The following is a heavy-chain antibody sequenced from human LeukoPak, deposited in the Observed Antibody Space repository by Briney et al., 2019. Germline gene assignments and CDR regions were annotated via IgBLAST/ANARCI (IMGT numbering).Heavy chain of an antibody. Sequence: SQTLSLTCTVSGGSISSGDYYWSWIRQPPGKCLEWIGYIYYSGSTYYNPSLKSRVTISVDTSKNQFSLKLSSVTAADTAVYYCARDRGSYTGWFDPWGQGTLVTVSS. J-gene: IGHJ5*02. CDR1: GGSISSGDYY. D-gene: IGHD1-26*01. V-gene: IGHV4-30-4*01. CDR3: ARDRGSYTGWFDP. CDR2: IYYSGST.